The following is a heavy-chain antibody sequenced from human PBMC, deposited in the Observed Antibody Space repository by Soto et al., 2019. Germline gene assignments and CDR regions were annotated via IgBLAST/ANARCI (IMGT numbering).Heavy chain of an antibody. V-gene: IGHV1-69*13. CDR2: IIPIFGTA. D-gene: IGHD2-8*01. CDR1: GGTFSSYA. Sequence: GASVKVSCKASGGTFSSYAISWVRQAPGQGLEWMGGIIPIFGTANYAQKFQGRVTITADESTSTAYMELSSLRSEDTAVYYCARGQGYCTNGVCGKDYYYYYYYGMDVWGQGTTVTVSS. CDR3: ARGQGYCTNGVCGKDYYYYYYYGMDV. J-gene: IGHJ6*02.